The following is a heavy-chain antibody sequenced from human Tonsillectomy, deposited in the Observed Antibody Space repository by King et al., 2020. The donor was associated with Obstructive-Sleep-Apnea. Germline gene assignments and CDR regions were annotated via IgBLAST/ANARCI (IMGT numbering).Heavy chain of an antibody. D-gene: IGHD6-19*01. CDR2: ISYAGDT. V-gene: IGHV4-59*07. J-gene: IGHJ4*02. CDR1: GDSMSPSY. Sequence: QLQESGPGLVKPSDTLSLTCSVSGDSMSPSYWNWLRQPPGSRLEWIGHISYAGDTNYNPSLKSRVTMSIDMSKDQFSLKLTSVTAADSAMYVCARGGMYITVAGRLDLWGQGTVVTVSS. CDR3: ARGGMYITVAGRLDL.